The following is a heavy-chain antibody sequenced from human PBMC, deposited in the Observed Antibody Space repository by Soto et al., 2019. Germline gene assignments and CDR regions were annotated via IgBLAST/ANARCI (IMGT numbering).Heavy chain of an antibody. D-gene: IGHD6-6*01. Sequence: EVQLVESGGGLVQPGGSLRLSCAASGFTFSSYSMTWVRQAPGKGLEWISYISTGSATIYYADSVKGRFTISRDNGKNSLYLQTNSLRDEDTAVYYCARDSAPYSSSSGSYWYFDLCGRGTLVTVSS. CDR1: GFTFSSYS. CDR3: ARDSAPYSSSSGSYWYFDL. CDR2: ISTGSATI. V-gene: IGHV3-48*02. J-gene: IGHJ2*01.